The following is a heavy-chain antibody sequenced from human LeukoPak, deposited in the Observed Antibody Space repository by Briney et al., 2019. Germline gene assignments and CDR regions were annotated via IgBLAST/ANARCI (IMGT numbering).Heavy chain of an antibody. CDR1: GYTFTSYY. Sequence: ASVKVSCKASGYTFTSYYMHWVRQAPGQGLEWMGIINPSGGSTSYAQKFQGRVTMTRDTSTSTVYMELSSLRSEDTAVYYCARAVITMVRGVNLNWFDPWGQETLVTVSS. CDR2: INPSGGST. V-gene: IGHV1-46*01. CDR3: ARAVITMVRGVNLNWFDP. D-gene: IGHD3-10*01. J-gene: IGHJ5*02.